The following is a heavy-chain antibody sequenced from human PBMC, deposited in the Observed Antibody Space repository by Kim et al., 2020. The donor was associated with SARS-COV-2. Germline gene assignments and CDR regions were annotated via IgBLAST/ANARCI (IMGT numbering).Heavy chain of an antibody. V-gene: IGHV3-49*04. CDR2: IRSKAYGGTT. CDR3: TRGLLRVRGVIIPDY. Sequence: GGSLRLSCTASGFTFGDYAMSWVRQAPGKGLEWVGFIRSKAYGGTTEYAASVKGRFTISRDDSKSIAYLQMNSLKTEDTAVYYCTRGLLRVRGVIIPDYWGQGTLVTVSS. CDR1: GFTFGDYA. J-gene: IGHJ4*02. D-gene: IGHD3-10*01.